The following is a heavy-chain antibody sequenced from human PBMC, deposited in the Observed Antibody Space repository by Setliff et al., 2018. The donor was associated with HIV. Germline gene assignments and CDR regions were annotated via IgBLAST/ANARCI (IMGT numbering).Heavy chain of an antibody. V-gene: IGHV3-53*01. CDR1: GFRVTDTY. CDR3: TKVGYCSSASCYASDY. D-gene: IGHD2-2*01. CDR2: IYKAGKT. J-gene: IGHJ4*02. Sequence: PGGSLRLSCAASGFRVTDTYMAWVRQAPGKGLEWVTLIYKAGKTYYADFVKGRFTIARDDTKNTAYLQMNSLKTEDTAVHYCTKVGYCSSASCYASDYWGQGTLVTVSS.